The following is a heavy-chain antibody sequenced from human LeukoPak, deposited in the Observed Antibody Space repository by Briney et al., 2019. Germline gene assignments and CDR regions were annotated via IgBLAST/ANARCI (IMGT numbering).Heavy chain of an antibody. D-gene: IGHD3-10*01. J-gene: IGHJ6*02. CDR1: GGSMSSYY. Sequence: SETLSLTCAVSGGSMSSYYWSWIRQFAGKGLEWIGRISTSGSTSYNPSLKSRVTMPVDTSKNQFSLILTSVTAADTAVYYCARGPSGYYGMDVWGQGTTVTVSS. CDR3: ARGPSGYYGMDV. CDR2: ISTSGST. V-gene: IGHV4-4*07.